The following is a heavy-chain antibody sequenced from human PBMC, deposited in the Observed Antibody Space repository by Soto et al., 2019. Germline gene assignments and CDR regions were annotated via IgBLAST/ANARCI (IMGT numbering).Heavy chain of an antibody. V-gene: IGHV5-51*01. Sequence: GQSLKISCEGFGYNFATYWIAWVRQMPGKGLEYMGIIYPGDSDSRYIPSFQGQVTFSADKSISTAYMQSSSLKASDTAMYYCARHGFYGDYSSNYFDPWGPGTLVNASS. CDR2: IYPGDSDS. D-gene: IGHD4-17*01. J-gene: IGHJ5*01. CDR1: GYNFATYW. CDR3: ARHGFYGDYSSNYFDP.